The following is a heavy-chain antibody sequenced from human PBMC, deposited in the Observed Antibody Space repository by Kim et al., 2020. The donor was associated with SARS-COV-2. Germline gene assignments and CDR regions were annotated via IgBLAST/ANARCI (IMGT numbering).Heavy chain of an antibody. CDR2: IIPIFGTA. D-gene: IGHD1-26*01. CDR1: GGTFSSYA. V-gene: IGHV1-69*13. J-gene: IGHJ6*02. Sequence: SVKVSCKASGGTFSSYAISWVRQAPGQGLEWMGGIIPIFGTANYAQKFQGRVTITADESTSTAYMELSSLRSEDTAVYYCARDRKVVGAFYYYGMDVWGQGTTVTVSS. CDR3: ARDRKVVGAFYYYGMDV.